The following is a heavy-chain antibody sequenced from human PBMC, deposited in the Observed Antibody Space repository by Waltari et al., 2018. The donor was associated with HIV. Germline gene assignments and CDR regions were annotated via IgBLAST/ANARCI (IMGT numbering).Heavy chain of an antibody. CDR1: GFSFGDYS. D-gene: IGHD6-19*01. CDR3: TKAVAGFYYFDY. J-gene: IGHJ4*02. CDR2: IRGKTYGGTT. V-gene: IGHV3-49*04. Sequence: EVQLVESGGGLVQPGRSLRLSCAASGFSFGDYSMSWVRQAPGKGLEWVGFIRGKTYGGTTEYAASVKGRFTISRDDSKSIAYLQMNSLKTEDTAVYYCTKAVAGFYYFDYWGQGTQVTVSS.